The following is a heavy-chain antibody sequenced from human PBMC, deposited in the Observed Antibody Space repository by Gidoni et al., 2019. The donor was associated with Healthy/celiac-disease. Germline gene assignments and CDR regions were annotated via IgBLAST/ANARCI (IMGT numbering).Heavy chain of an antibody. D-gene: IGHD3-10*01. J-gene: IGHJ4*02. V-gene: IGHV4-39*01. CDR2: IYYSGST. CDR3: ARHVPGINVQYYFDY. CDR1: GGSISSSSYY. Sequence: QLQLQESGPGLVKPSETLSLTCTVSGGSISSSSYYWGWIRQPPGKGLEWIGSIYYSGSTYYNPSLKSRVTISVDTSKNQFSLKLSSVTAADTAVYYCARHVPGINVQYYFDYWGQGTLVTVSS.